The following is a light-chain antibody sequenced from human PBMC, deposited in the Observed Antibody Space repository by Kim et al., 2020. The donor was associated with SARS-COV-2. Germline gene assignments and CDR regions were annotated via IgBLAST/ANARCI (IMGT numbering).Light chain of an antibody. Sequence: ALGQTVRITSKGDSIRTYYASWYQQKPGQAPALVIYPKTNRPSGIPDRFSGSSSGNTASLTITGAQAEDEADYYCKSRDTSGDRLVFGGGTQLTVL. CDR3: KSRDTSGDRLV. V-gene: IGLV3-19*01. CDR2: PKT. J-gene: IGLJ2*01. CDR1: SIRTYY.